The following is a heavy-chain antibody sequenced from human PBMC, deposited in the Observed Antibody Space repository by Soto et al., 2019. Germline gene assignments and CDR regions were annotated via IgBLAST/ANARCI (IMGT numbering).Heavy chain of an antibody. CDR3: ARDTYDSSGYPNEY. Sequence: GGSLRLSCAASGFTFSSYAMHWVRQAPGKGLEWVAVISYDGSNKYYADSVKGRFTISRDNSKNTLYLQMNSLRAEDTAVYYCARDTYDSSGYPNEYWGQGTLVTVSS. D-gene: IGHD3-22*01. CDR1: GFTFSSYA. V-gene: IGHV3-30-3*01. CDR2: ISYDGSNK. J-gene: IGHJ4*02.